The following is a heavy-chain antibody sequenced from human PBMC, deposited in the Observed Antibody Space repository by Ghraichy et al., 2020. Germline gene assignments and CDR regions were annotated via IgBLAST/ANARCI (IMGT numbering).Heavy chain of an antibody. J-gene: IGHJ6*02. CDR1: GYTFTGYY. V-gene: IGHV1-2*02. Sequence: ASVKVSCKASGYTFTGYYMHWVRQAPGQGLEWMGWINPNSGGTNYAQKFQGRVTMTRDTSISTAYMELSRLRSDDTAVYYCARSVSRDRGRYYYYYGMDVWGQGTTVTVSS. D-gene: IGHD3-10*01. CDR2: INPNSGGT. CDR3: ARSVSRDRGRYYYYYGMDV.